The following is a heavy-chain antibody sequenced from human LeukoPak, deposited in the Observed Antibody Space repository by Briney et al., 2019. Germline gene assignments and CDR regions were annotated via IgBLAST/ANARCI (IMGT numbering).Heavy chain of an antibody. D-gene: IGHD3-22*01. V-gene: IGHV3-33*06. CDR3: AKDHESDGYPCLDH. J-gene: IGHJ4*02. Sequence: PGRSLRLSCAASGFTFSRDGMHWVRQAPGKGLEWVAVIWYDGSKKYYADSVKGRFTISRDNSKNALYLQMNSLRAEDTAVYYCAKDHESDGYPCLDHWGLGTLVTVSS. CDR2: IWYDGSKK. CDR1: GFTFSRDG.